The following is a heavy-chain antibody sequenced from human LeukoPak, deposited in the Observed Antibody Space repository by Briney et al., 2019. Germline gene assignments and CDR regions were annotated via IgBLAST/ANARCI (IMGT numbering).Heavy chain of an antibody. Sequence: SETLSLTCAVYGGSFSGYYWSWIRQPPGKGLEWIGEINHSGSTNYNPSLKSRVTISVDTSKNQFSLKLSSVTAADTAVYYCARGVYSGYDGYYFDYWGQGTLVTVSS. J-gene: IGHJ4*02. V-gene: IGHV4-34*01. D-gene: IGHD5-12*01. CDR2: INHSGST. CDR3: ARGVYSGYDGYYFDY. CDR1: GGSFSGYY.